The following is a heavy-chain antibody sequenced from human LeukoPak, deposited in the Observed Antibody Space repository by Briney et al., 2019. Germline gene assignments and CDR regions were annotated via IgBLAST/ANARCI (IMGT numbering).Heavy chain of an antibody. CDR3: ARGDTAMAPFDY. CDR1: GFIFDDYG. V-gene: IGHV3-20*04. CDR2: INWNGGST. D-gene: IGHD5-18*01. J-gene: IGHJ4*02. Sequence: GGSLRLSCAASGFIFDDYGMSWVRQAPGKGLEWVSGINWNGGSTGYADSVKGRFTISRDNAKNSLYLQMNSLRAEDTALYYCARGDTAMAPFDYWGQGTLVTVSS.